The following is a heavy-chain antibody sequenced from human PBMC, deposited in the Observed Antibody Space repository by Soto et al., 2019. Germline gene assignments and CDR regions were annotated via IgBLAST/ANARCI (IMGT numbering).Heavy chain of an antibody. CDR3: ARGTAFRY. Sequence: SETLSLTCAVYGGSFSGYYWSWIRQPPGKGLEWIGEINHSGSTNYNPSLKSRVTISVDTSKNQFSLKLSSVTAADTAVYYCARGTAFRYWGQGTLVTVSS. CDR1: GGSFSGYY. CDR2: INHSGST. J-gene: IGHJ4*02. D-gene: IGHD5-18*01. V-gene: IGHV4-34*01.